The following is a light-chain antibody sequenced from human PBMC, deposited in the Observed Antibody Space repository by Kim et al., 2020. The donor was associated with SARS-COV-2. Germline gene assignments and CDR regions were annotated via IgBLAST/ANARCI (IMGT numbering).Light chain of an antibody. Sequence: QLVLTQPPSVSGAPGQWVTISCSGSSSNIGSNIVNWFQQLPGTAPQLLIYTNTKRPSGVPDRFSGSKSGTSASLAISGLQSEDEADYYCASWDDRLNGMVFGGGTQLTVL. V-gene: IGLV1-44*01. J-gene: IGLJ3*02. CDR2: TNT. CDR1: SSNIGSNI. CDR3: ASWDDRLNGMV.